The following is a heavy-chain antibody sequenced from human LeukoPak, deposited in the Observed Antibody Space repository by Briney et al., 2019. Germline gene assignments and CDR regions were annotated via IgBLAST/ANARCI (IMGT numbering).Heavy chain of an antibody. CDR2: SSNSGSST. CDR3: AKAIITKSSGYDY. V-gene: IGHV3-23*01. Sequence: GGSLRLSCAASGFTFSSYAMSWVRQAPGKGLEWVSISSNSGSSTHYAGSVKGRFTISRDNSKDTLYLQMSSLRAEDTAVYYCAKAIITKSSGYDYWGQGTLVTVSS. J-gene: IGHJ4*02. CDR1: GFTFSSYA. D-gene: IGHD3-22*01.